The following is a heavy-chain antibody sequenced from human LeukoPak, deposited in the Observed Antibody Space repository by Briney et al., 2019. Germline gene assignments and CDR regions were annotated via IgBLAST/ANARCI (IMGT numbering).Heavy chain of an antibody. Sequence: DSVKGRFTISRDNAKNSLYLQMNSLRAEDTAVYYCARDETTYYYGSGSYLWWGQGTLVTVSS. V-gene: IGHV3-7*01. J-gene: IGHJ4*02. D-gene: IGHD3-10*01. CDR3: ARDETTYYYGSGSYLW.